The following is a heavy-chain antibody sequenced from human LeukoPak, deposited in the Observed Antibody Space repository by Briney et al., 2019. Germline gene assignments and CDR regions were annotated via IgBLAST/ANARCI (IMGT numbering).Heavy chain of an antibody. V-gene: IGHV3-33*01. Sequence: GMALTLSCAVSGLIFSSYDTHWVRPAPGKGLEWVSVIWYDGSHKYYTDSVKGRLTISRGPPQNTVYIQLNRLRAEHTAVYFCGRDGSGIAVALTVFDSWGQGVLVTVSS. CDR3: GRDGSGIAVALTVFDS. CDR1: GLIFSSYD. CDR2: IWYDGSHK. D-gene: IGHD6-19*01. J-gene: IGHJ4*02.